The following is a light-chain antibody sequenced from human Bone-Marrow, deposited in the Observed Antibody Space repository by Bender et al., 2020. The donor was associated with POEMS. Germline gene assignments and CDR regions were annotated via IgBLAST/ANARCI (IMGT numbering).Light chain of an antibody. Sequence: HSVLTQPPSVSGAPGQRVTISCTGSNSDVGAYNFVSWYQQHPGKAPKLIIYDVSNRPSGVSNRFSGSKSGNTASLTISGLQAEDEADYYCSSYTTNSTLVFGPGTTVTAL. CDR2: DVS. CDR1: NSDVGAYNF. V-gene: IGLV2-14*01. CDR3: SSYTTNSTLV. J-gene: IGLJ1*01.